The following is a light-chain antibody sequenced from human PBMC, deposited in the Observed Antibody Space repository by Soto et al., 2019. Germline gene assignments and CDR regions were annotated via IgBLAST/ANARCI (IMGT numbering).Light chain of an antibody. J-gene: IGLJ1*01. V-gene: IGLV2-14*01. CDR2: EVS. CDR3: SSYTSSRIDYV. CDR1: SSDVGGYNY. Sequence: QSALTQPASVSGSPGQSITISCTGTSSDVGGYNYVSWYQQHPGKAPKLMIYEVSNRPSGVSNRFSGSKSGNTASLTIYGLQAEDEADYYCSSYTSSRIDYVFGTGTKVTVL.